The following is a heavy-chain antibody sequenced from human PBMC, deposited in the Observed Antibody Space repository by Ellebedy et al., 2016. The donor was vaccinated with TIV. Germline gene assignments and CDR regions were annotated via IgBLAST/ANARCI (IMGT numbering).Heavy chain of an antibody. CDR1: GFTLRNSW. D-gene: IGHD6-19*01. J-gene: IGHJ4*02. CDR3: GAGGGWLSDY. V-gene: IGHV3-7*01. CDR2: IKQDGSQK. Sequence: GGSLRLSCAGSGFTLRNSWMTWVRQAPGKGLEWVASIKQDGSQKDYLDTVKGRFTISRDNVKNSLYLHLSSLSAEDTAVYYCGAGGGWLSDYWGQGTLVTVSP.